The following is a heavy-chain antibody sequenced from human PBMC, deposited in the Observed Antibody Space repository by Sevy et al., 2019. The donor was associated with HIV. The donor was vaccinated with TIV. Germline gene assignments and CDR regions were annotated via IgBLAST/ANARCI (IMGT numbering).Heavy chain of an antibody. CDR2: IKQDGSEK. Sequence: GGSLRLSCAASGFTFSSYWMSWVRQAPGKGLEWVANIKQDGSEKYYVDSVKGRFTISRDNAKNSLYLQMNSLRAEDTAVYYCARATGYSSSWYSLDIYYYYGMDVWGQGTTVTVSS. V-gene: IGHV3-7*01. CDR3: ARATGYSSSWYSLDIYYYYGMDV. CDR1: GFTFSSYW. D-gene: IGHD6-13*01. J-gene: IGHJ6*02.